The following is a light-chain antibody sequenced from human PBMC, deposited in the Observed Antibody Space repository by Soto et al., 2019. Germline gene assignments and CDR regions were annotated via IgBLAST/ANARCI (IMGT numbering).Light chain of an antibody. CDR3: IQDFISPLT. Sequence: IQMTQSPSSLFASVVDRFTITFRASQGISNYLAWYQQKPGKVPKLLISATSTLQSGVPSRFSGRGSGTNFTLTISSLQPEDFATYYCIQDFISPLTVGQGTKVDIK. CDR2: ATS. CDR1: QGISNY. J-gene: IGKJ1*01. V-gene: IGKV1-6*01.